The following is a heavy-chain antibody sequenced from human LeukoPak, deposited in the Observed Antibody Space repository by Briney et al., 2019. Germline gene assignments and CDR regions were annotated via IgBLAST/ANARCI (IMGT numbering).Heavy chain of an antibody. J-gene: IGHJ6*03. CDR3: AKVDRGDYSSSPVPYYNYYMNV. V-gene: IGHV3-21*01. D-gene: IGHD6-13*01. CDR1: GFTFSYYS. CDR2: ISSSSSLI. Sequence: GGSLRLSCAASGFTFSYYSMNWVRQAPGRGLEWVSCISSSSSLIFYSDSVRGRFTIFRDNAKNLLYLHMNSLRVEDTAVYYCAKVDRGDYSSSPVPYYNYYMNVWGKGTTVTVSS.